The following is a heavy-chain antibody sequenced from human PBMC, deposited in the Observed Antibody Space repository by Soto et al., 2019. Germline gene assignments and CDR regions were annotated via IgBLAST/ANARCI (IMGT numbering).Heavy chain of an antibody. D-gene: IGHD3-22*01. CDR1: GFTFRDHA. CDR2: ISANVGSI. CDR3: AKDRYYDTPGWFDP. V-gene: IGHV3-23*01. J-gene: IGHJ5*02. Sequence: EAQLLASGGGLVQPGGSLRLSCVGSGFTFRDHAMRWVRQAPGRGLEWVSAISANVGSIQHTDSVKGRFSVSKDNAKKTVYLQMDNLRTENSAVYYCAKDRYYDTPGWFDPWGQESRVIVSS.